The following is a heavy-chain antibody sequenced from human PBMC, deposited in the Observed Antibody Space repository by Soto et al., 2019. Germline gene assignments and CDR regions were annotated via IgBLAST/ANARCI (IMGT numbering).Heavy chain of an antibody. CDR3: ARDWRHDYGDYWYFEL. D-gene: IGHD4-17*01. V-gene: IGHV3-48*02. J-gene: IGHJ2*01. Sequence: EVQLVESGGGLVQPGGSLRLSCAASGFTFSSYSMNWVRQAPGKGLEWVSYISSSSSTIYYADSVKGRFTISRDNAKNSLYLQMNSLRDEDTAVYYCARDWRHDYGDYWYFELWGRGTLVTVSS. CDR2: ISSSSSTI. CDR1: GFTFSSYS.